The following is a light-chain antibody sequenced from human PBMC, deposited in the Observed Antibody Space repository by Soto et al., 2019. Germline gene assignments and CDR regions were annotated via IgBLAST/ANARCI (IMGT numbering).Light chain of an antibody. CDR2: GAS. Sequence: EIVLTQSPGTLSLSPGERATLSCRASQSVSSSFLVWYQQKPGQAPRPLIYGASSRATGIPDRFSGSGSGTDFTLTISRLEPEDFAVYYCQQYGSSRFTFGPGTKVDIK. V-gene: IGKV3-20*01. CDR3: QQYGSSRFT. J-gene: IGKJ3*01. CDR1: QSVSSSF.